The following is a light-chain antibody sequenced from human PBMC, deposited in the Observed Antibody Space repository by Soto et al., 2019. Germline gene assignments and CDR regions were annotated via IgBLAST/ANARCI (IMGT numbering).Light chain of an antibody. CDR2: RNN. V-gene: IGLV1-47*01. J-gene: IGLJ3*02. CDR3: AAWDDILSGVV. Sequence: QSVLTQPPSASGTPGQTVTISCSGRFSNIGSNFIYWYQQLPGTTPKPLIYRNNERPSGVPDRFSAAKSGTSASLAISGLRSEDEADYHCAAWDDILSGVVFGGGTKVTVL. CDR1: FSNIGSNF.